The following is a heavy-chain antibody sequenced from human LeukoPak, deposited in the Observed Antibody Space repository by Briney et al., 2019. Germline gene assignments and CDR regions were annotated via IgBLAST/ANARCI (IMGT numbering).Heavy chain of an antibody. D-gene: IGHD3-22*01. Sequence: PSETLSLTCTVSGGSISSYYWGWIRQPPGKGLEWIGSIYHSGSTYYNPSLKSRVTISVDTSKNQFSLKLSSVTAADTAVYYCARDIAYYYDSSGNMGPWGQGTLVTVSS. J-gene: IGHJ5*02. CDR3: ARDIAYYYDSSGNMGP. V-gene: IGHV4-38-2*02. CDR2: IYHSGST. CDR1: GGSISSYY.